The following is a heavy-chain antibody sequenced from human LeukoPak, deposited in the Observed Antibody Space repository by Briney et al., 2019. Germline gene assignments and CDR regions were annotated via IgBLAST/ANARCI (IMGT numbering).Heavy chain of an antibody. CDR1: GFTFSRYW. CDR2: ISAGGSVK. V-gene: IGHV3-74*01. CDR3: ATAGGDGSRMGFDP. Sequence: PGWALRLSCAYSGFTFSRYWMHWVRQTPGRGGVWVSCISAGGSVKRYADSVKGRFTISRDNTKSTLYLQMHSLRAEDTAVYYCATAGGDGSRMGFDPWGQGTLVTVSS. D-gene: IGHD2-15*01. J-gene: IGHJ5*02.